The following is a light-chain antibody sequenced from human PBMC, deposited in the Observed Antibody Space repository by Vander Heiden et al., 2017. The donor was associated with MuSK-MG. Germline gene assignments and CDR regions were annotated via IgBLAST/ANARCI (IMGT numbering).Light chain of an antibody. Sequence: EIVLTQSPGTLSLSPGERATLSCRASQSVSSNYLAWYQQKPGQAPRLLIYGASSRAAGIPDRFSGSGSGTDFTLTISRLEPEDFAVYYCQQYASSPRTFGQGIKVXMK. CDR3: QQYASSPRT. CDR1: QSVSSNY. J-gene: IGKJ1*01. V-gene: IGKV3-20*01. CDR2: GAS.